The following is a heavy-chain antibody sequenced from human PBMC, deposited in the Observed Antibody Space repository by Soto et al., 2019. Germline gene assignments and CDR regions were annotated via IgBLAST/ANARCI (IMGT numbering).Heavy chain of an antibody. D-gene: IGHD6-13*01. Sequence: ASVKVSCKASGYTFTSYGISWVRQAPGQGLEWMGWISAYNGNTNYAQKLQGRVTMTTDTSTSTAYMELRSLRSDDTAVYYCAREGDSSSWSYYYYGMDVWGQGTTLTVSS. J-gene: IGHJ6*02. CDR1: GYTFTSYG. CDR3: AREGDSSSWSYYYYGMDV. CDR2: ISAYNGNT. V-gene: IGHV1-18*01.